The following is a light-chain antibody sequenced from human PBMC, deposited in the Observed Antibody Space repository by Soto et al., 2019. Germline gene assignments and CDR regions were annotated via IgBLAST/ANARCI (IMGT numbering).Light chain of an antibody. CDR2: DVS. V-gene: IGLV2-14*01. Sequence: QSVLTQPASVSXSPGQSITISCTGTSSDVGGYNYVSWYQQHPGKAPKLMIYDVSNRPSGVSNRFSGSKSGNTASLTISGLQAEDEADYYCSSYTSSSPLIFGTGTKVTVL. CDR3: SSYTSSSPLI. CDR1: SSDVGGYNY. J-gene: IGLJ1*01.